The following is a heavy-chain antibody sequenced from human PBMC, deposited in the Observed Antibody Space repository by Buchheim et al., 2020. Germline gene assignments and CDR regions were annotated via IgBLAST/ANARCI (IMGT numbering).Heavy chain of an antibody. CDR2: IIPILGIA. CDR3: ARDPYGNSVYYYYGMDV. D-gene: IGHD4-23*01. Sequence: QVQLVQSGAEVKKPGSSVKVSCKASGGTFSSYTISWVRQAPGQGLEWMGRIIPILGIANYAQKFQGRVTITADKSTSTAYMELSSLRSEDTAVYYCARDPYGNSVYYYYGMDVWGQGTT. V-gene: IGHV1-69*08. CDR1: GGTFSSYT. J-gene: IGHJ6*02.